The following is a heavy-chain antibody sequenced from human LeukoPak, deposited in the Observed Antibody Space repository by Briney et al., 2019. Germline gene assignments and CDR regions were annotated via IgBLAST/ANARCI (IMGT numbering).Heavy chain of an antibody. Sequence: GGSLRLSCAASGFTFSSYWMHWVRQAPGKGLEWVSIITRSGGTYYADSVKGRFTISRDNSKNTLYLQMNSLRAEDTAVYYCATWVFLGESGYYDYWGQGTLVTVSS. CDR1: GFTFSSYW. V-gene: IGHV3-53*01. CDR3: ATWVFLGESGYYDY. D-gene: IGHD3-10*01. J-gene: IGHJ4*02. CDR2: ITRSGGT.